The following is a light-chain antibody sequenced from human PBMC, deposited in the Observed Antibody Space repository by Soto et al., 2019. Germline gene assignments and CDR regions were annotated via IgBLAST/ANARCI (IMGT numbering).Light chain of an antibody. V-gene: IGKV3-20*01. CDR1: QSVSSY. CDR3: QQYGSSPLT. J-gene: IGKJ4*01. CDR2: DTS. Sequence: EIVLTQSPGTLSLSVGERVTLSCRASQSVSSYLAWYQQTPGQAPRLLIYDTSNRATGTPDRFSGSGSGTDFTLTISRLEPEDSTVYYCQQYGSSPLTFGGGTTVETK.